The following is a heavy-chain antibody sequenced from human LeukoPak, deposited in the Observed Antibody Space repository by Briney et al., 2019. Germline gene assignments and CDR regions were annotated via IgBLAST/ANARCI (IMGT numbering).Heavy chain of an antibody. V-gene: IGHV3-23*01. D-gene: IGHD1-26*01. Sequence: GGSLRLSCAASGFTFSDYYMSWIRQAPGKGLEWVSAISGSGGSTYYADSVKGRFTISRDNSKNTLYLQMNSLRAEDTALYCCAKDIQPFGGSYPVFWFDPWGQGTLVTVSS. CDR1: GFTFSDYY. CDR3: AKDIQPFGGSYPVFWFDP. J-gene: IGHJ5*02. CDR2: ISGSGGST.